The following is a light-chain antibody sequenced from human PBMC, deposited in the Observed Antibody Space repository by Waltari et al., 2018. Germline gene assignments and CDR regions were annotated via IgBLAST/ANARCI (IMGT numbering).Light chain of an antibody. CDR2: GNN. Sequence: QSILTQPPSVSGAPGQRVTISCPGSRPTTGHDHEVHLYQDFPGRGPKLLIYGNNHRPSGVPDRFSGSKSGTSASLTITGLQAEDEADYYCQSFDTSLSDGVVFGGGTKV. V-gene: IGLV1-40*02. J-gene: IGLJ2*01. CDR1: RPTTGHDHE. CDR3: QSFDTSLSDGVV.